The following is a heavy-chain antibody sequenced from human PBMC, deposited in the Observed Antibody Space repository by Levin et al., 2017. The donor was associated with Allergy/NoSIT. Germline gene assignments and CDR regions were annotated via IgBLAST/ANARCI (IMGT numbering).Heavy chain of an antibody. CDR2: MNVNSGNT. Sequence: GESLKISCKASGYPFSNYDINWVRQATGQGLEWMGWMNVNSGNTGYAQKLKGRVSMTRDTSTSTAYLGLSGLTSEDTAVYYCARGSGYYKDPFDYWGQGTLVTVSS. V-gene: IGHV1-8*01. D-gene: IGHD3-22*01. J-gene: IGHJ4*02. CDR3: ARGSGYYKDPFDY. CDR1: GYPFSNYD.